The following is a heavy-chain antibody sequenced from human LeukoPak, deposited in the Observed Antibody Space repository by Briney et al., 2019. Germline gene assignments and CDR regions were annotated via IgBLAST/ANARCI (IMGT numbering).Heavy chain of an antibody. CDR2: IYYSGST. CDR1: GGSISSYY. Sequence: SETLSLTCTVSGGSISSYYWSWIRQPPGKGLEWIGYIYYSGSTNYNPSLKSRVTISVDTSKNQFSLKLRSVTAADTAVYYCARVAGYGDYIIYWGQGTLVTVSS. D-gene: IGHD4-17*01. J-gene: IGHJ4*02. CDR3: ARVAGYGDYIIY. V-gene: IGHV4-59*01.